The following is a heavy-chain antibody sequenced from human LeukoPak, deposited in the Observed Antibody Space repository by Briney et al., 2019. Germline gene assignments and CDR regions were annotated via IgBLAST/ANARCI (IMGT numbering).Heavy chain of an antibody. J-gene: IGHJ5*02. V-gene: IGHV3-30*03. CDR3: AVSNWMDP. CDR2: ISYGGSNK. Sequence: GRSLRLSCAASGFTFSSYGMHWVRQAPGKGLEWVAVISYGGSNKYYADSVKGRFTISRDNAKNTLHLQMDSLTVEDTAVYYCAVSNWMDPWGQGTLVTVSS. CDR1: GFTFSSYG.